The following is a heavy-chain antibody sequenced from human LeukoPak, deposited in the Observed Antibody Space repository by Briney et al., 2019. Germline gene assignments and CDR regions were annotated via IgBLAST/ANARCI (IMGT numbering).Heavy chain of an antibody. CDR1: GFTFSSYY. Sequence: PGGSLRLSCAVSGFTFSSYYMHWVRQAPGKGLVWVSRINSDGRSTSYADSVKGRFTISRDNAKNTLYLQMNSLRAEDTAVYYCAKDQGVPSGWYLAGNLDYWGQGTLVTVSS. V-gene: IGHV3-74*01. CDR2: INSDGRST. D-gene: IGHD6-19*01. J-gene: IGHJ4*02. CDR3: AKDQGVPSGWYLAGNLDY.